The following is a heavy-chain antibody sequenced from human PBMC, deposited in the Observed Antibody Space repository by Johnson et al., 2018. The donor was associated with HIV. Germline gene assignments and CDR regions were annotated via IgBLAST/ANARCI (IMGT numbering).Heavy chain of an antibody. CDR2: ISSSGSTT. Sequence: QMQLVESGGGLVKPGGSLRLSCAASGFTFSDYYMSWIRQAPGKGLEWVSYISSSGSTTYYVDSVKGRVTISRDNAKNSLYLQMDSLRGEDTAVYFCARPPAYLYKATFSIWGQGTMVTVSS. CDR3: ARPPAYLYKATFSI. J-gene: IGHJ3*02. D-gene: IGHD3-16*02. V-gene: IGHV3-11*01. CDR1: GFTFSDYY.